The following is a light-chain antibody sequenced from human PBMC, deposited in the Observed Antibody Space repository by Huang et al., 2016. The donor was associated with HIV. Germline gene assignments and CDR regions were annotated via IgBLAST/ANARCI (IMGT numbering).Light chain of an antibody. CDR2: DTS. CDR3: QQRSNWPLFT. Sequence: EIVLTQSPATLSLSPGERATLSCKASQSVSSSLAWYQQTPGQAPRLLIYDTSNRATGIPARFRGRESGTDFTLTISSLEPEDFAVYYCQQRSNWPLFTFGPGTKVDIK. V-gene: IGKV3-11*01. J-gene: IGKJ3*01. CDR1: QSVSSS.